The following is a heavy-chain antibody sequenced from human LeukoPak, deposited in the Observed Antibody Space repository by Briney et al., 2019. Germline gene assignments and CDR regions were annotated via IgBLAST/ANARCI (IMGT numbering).Heavy chain of an antibody. CDR1: GFTFSSYA. CDR2: ISYDGSNK. V-gene: IGHV3-30-3*01. Sequence: GGSLRLSCAASGFTFSSYAMHWVRQAPGKGLEWVAVISYDGSNKYYADSVKGRFTISRDNSKNTLYLQMNSLRAEDTAVYYCARESQHMYYFDYWGQGTLVTVSS. CDR3: ARESQHMYYFDY. D-gene: IGHD2-21*01. J-gene: IGHJ4*02.